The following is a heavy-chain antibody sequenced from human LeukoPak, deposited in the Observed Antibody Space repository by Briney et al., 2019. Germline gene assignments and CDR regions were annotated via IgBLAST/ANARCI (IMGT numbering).Heavy chain of an antibody. Sequence: PSGTLSLTCAVSGVSITYSNWWSWVRQPPGKGLEWIGEIHDDGGFHCNPLLKGRVAMSMDRSQNQLSLRLSSVIAADTAVYYCARDLGYQLLYWGQGIQVTVSS. J-gene: IGHJ4*02. CDR2: IHDDGGF. CDR3: ARDLGYQLLY. CDR1: GVSITYSNW. D-gene: IGHD2-2*01. V-gene: IGHV4-4*02.